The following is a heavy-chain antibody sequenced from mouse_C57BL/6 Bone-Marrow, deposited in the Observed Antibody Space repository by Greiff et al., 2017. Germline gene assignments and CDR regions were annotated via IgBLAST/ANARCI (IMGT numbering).Heavy chain of an antibody. CDR1: GYTFTSYD. Sequence: VQLQQSGPELVKPGASVKLSCKASGYTFTSYDINWVKQRPGQGLEWIGWIYPGGGSTKYNEKFKGKATLTVDTSSSTAYMELHSLTSEDSAVYFCARLEFDGSSADWYFDVWGTGTTVTVSS. D-gene: IGHD1-1*01. V-gene: IGHV1-85*01. CDR3: ARLEFDGSSADWYFDV. J-gene: IGHJ1*03. CDR2: IYPGGGST.